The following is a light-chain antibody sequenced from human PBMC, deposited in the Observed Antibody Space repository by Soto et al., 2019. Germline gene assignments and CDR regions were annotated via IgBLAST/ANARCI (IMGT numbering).Light chain of an antibody. CDR2: GAF. V-gene: IGKV3-11*01. CDR3: QQRNIWPPVT. J-gene: IGKJ5*01. Sequence: EIVLTQSPATLSLSPGERATLSCRASPSVTNYLARYQQKPGQAPRLVIYGAFNRATGIPARFSGSGSGTDFTLTISSLEPEDFAVYYCQQRNIWPPVTFGQGTRLEI. CDR1: PSVTNY.